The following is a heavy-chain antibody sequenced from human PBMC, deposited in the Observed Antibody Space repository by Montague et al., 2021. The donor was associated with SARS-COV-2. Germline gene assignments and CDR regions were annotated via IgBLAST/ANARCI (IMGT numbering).Heavy chain of an antibody. D-gene: IGHD1/OR15-1a*01. Sequence: SETLSLTCTVSGGSLSGHHWSWIRQPPGKGLEWIGYIFHSGNTNYNPSLKSRVTISVDTSKNQFSLRLTSVTAADTAVYYCARLNWDKDSVFDPWGQGAVVAVSS. V-gene: IGHV4-59*11. CDR2: IFHSGNT. CDR1: GGSLSGHH. J-gene: IGHJ5*02. CDR3: ARLNWDKDSVFDP.